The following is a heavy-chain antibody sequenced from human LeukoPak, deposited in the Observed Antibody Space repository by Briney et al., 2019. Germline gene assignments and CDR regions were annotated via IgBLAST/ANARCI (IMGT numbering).Heavy chain of an antibody. CDR3: ARHAMYYGSGSYFFDY. CDR2: IYYSGST. V-gene: IGHV4-39*01. J-gene: IGHJ4*02. Sequence: PSETLSLTCTVSGGSISSSSYYWGWIRQPPGKGLEWIGSIYYSGSTYYNPSLKSRVTISVGTSKNQFSLKLSSVTAADTAVYYCARHAMYYGSGSYFFDYWGQGTLVTVSS. CDR1: GGSISSSSYY. D-gene: IGHD3-10*01.